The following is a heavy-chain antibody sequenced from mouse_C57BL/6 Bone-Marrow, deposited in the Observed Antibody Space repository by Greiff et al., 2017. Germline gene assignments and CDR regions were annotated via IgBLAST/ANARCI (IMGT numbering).Heavy chain of an antibody. J-gene: IGHJ4*01. D-gene: IGHD3-2*02. CDR2: IDPSDSYT. CDR1: GYTFTSYW. Sequence: QVQLQQPGAELVKPGASVKLSCKASGYTFTSYWMQWVKQRPGQGLEWIGEIDPSDSYTNYNQKFKGKATLTVDTSSSTAYMQLSSLTSEDSAVYYCARLLRLRKNAMDYWGQGTSVTVSS. CDR3: ARLLRLRKNAMDY. V-gene: IGHV1-50*01.